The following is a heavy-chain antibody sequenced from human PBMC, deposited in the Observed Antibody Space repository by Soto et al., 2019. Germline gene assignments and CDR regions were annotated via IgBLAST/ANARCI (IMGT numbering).Heavy chain of an antibody. CDR3: ASGLAAAGTHDY. V-gene: IGHV4-59*08. CDR1: GCSISSYY. CDR2: IYYSGST. D-gene: IGHD6-13*01. Sequence: SETLSLTCTVSGCSISSYYWSWIRQPPGKGLEWIGYIYYSGSTNYNPSLKSRVTISVDTSKNQFSLKLSSVTAADTAVYYCASGLAAAGTHDYWGQGTLVTVSS. J-gene: IGHJ4*02.